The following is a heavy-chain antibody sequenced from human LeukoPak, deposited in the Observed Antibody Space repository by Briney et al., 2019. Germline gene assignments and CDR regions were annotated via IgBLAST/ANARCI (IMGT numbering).Heavy chain of an antibody. CDR1: GGSISSGGYY. D-gene: IGHD2-15*01. V-gene: IGHV4-31*03. Sequence: SETLSLPCTVSGGSISSGGYYWPWIRQHRAKGLVWNGYIYYTGSTYYSPSIKSRVTISVDTSKNQFSLKLSSVTAADTAVYYCAKLKGQDLAFDIWGQGTMVTVSS. CDR3: AKLKGQDLAFDI. J-gene: IGHJ3*02. CDR2: IYYTGST.